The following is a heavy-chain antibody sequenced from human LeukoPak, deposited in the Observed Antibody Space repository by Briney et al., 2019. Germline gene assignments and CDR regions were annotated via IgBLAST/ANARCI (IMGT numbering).Heavy chain of an antibody. CDR3: AKDTGSPYGSGSYYPGY. CDR2: NGGDGGST. D-gene: IGHD3-10*01. V-gene: IGHV3-43*02. CDR1: GFTFDDYA. Sequence: PGGSLRLSCAASGFTFDDYAMHWVPQAPGKGPEWVALNGGDGGSTYYADSVKGRCTISRDNSKNSLYLRMNSLRTEDTVLYYCAKDTGSPYGSGSYYPGYWGEGTLV. J-gene: IGHJ4*02.